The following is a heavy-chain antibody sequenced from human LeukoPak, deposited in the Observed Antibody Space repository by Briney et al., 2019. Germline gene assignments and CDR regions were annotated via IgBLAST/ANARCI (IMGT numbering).Heavy chain of an antibody. Sequence: PSETLSLTCTVSGGPISSYYWSWIRQPPGKGLEWIGYIYYSGSTNYNPSLKSRVTISVDTSKNQFSLKLSSVTAADTAVYYCARVADTAMVPNYFGYWGQGTLVTVSS. CDR1: GGPISSYY. CDR3: ARVADTAMVPNYFGY. D-gene: IGHD5-18*01. J-gene: IGHJ4*02. V-gene: IGHV4-59*01. CDR2: IYYSGST.